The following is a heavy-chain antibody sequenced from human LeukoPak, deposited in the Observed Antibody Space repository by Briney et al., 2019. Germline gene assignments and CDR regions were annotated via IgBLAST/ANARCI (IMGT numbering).Heavy chain of an antibody. CDR1: GFTFSCYG. J-gene: IGHJ4*02. Sequence: GGSLRLSCAASGFTFSCYGMHWVRQAPGKGLEWVAVISYDGSNKYYADSVKGRFTISRDNSKNTLYLQMNSLRAEDTAVYYCAKDYCSSTSCPNYWGQGTLVTVSS. V-gene: IGHV3-30*18. CDR2: ISYDGSNK. D-gene: IGHD2-2*01. CDR3: AKDYCSSTSCPNY.